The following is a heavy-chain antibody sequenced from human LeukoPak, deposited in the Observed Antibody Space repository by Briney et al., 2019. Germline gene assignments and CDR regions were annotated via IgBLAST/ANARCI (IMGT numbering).Heavy chain of an antibody. V-gene: IGHV1-2*02. CDR2: INPNSGGT. Sequence: ASVKVSCKASGYTFTGYYMHWVRQAPGQGLEWMGWINPNSGGTNYAQKFQGRVTMTRDTSISTAYMELRSLKSDDTAVYYCARESNGGYGFDYWGQGTLVTVAS. D-gene: IGHD5-12*01. J-gene: IGHJ4*02. CDR1: GYTFTGYY. CDR3: ARESNGGYGFDY.